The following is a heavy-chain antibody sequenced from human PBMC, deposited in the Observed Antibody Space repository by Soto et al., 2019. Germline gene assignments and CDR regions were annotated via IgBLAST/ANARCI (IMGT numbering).Heavy chain of an antibody. CDR1: GGSISSSSYY. Sequence: SETLSLTCTVSGGSISSSSYYWGWIRQPPGKGLEWIGSIYYSGSTYYNPSLKSRVTISVDTSKNQFSLKLSSVTAADTAVYYCARLCGDYRSCLSNYFDYWGQGTLVTVSS. J-gene: IGHJ4*02. D-gene: IGHD4-17*01. CDR2: IYYSGST. CDR3: ARLCGDYRSCLSNYFDY. V-gene: IGHV4-39*01.